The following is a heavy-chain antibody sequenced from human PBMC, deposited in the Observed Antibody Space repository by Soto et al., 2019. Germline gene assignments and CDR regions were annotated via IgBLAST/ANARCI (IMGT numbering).Heavy chain of an antibody. CDR1: GFTFSSYW. CDR3: ARGYYDFWSGYSADYYYYYGMDV. J-gene: IGHJ6*02. V-gene: IGHV3-7*05. D-gene: IGHD3-3*01. Sequence: EVQLVESGGGLVQPGGSLRLSCAASGFTFSSYWMSWVRQAPGKGLEWVANIKQDGSEKYYVDYVKGRFTISRDNAKNSLYLQMNSLRAEDTAVYYCARGYYDFWSGYSADYYYYYGMDVWGQGTTVTVSS. CDR2: IKQDGSEK.